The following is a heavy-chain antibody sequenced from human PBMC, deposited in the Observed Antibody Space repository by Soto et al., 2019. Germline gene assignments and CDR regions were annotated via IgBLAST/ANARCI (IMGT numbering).Heavy chain of an antibody. CDR2: IYYGGST. J-gene: IGHJ3*02. Sequence: LSLTCTVSGGSISSYYWSWIRQPPGKGLEWIGYIYYGGSTNYNPSLKSRVTISVDTSKNQFSLKLSSVTAADTAVYYCARDGGIAAAGTHSVFDIWGQGTMVTVS. D-gene: IGHD6-13*01. CDR3: ARDGGIAAAGTHSVFDI. CDR1: GGSISSYY. V-gene: IGHV4-59*01.